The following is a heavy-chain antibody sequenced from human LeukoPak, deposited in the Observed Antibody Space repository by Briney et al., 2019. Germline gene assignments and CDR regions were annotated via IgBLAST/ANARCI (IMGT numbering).Heavy chain of an antibody. Sequence: GSLRLSCAASGFTFSSYAMHWVRQAPGKGLEWVAVISYDGSNKYYADSVKGRFTISRDNSKNTLYLQMNSLRAEDTAVYYCARDYGVIWGQGTMVTVSS. V-gene: IGHV3-30*04. CDR3: ARDYGVI. CDR2: ISYDGSNK. J-gene: IGHJ3*02. D-gene: IGHD4-17*01. CDR1: GFTFSSYA.